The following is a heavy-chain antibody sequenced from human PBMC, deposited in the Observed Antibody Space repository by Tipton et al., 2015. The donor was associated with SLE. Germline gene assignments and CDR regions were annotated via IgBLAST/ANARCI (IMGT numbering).Heavy chain of an antibody. CDR1: GYSIRRGYY. D-gene: IGHD6-13*01. CDR3: ARTIVDPIAAAGPVAFDI. Sequence: TLSLTCAVSGYSIRRGYYWGWVWQPPGMGMEWIGSIYYSGSTNYNPALKRRVTISVDTSKNQFFLNLGSVSAADTAVYYCARTIVDPIAAAGPVAFDIWGQGTMVTVSS. V-gene: IGHV4-38-2*01. J-gene: IGHJ3*02. CDR2: IYYSGST.